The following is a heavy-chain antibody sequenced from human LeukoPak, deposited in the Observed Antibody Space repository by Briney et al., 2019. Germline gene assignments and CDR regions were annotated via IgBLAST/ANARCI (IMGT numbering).Heavy chain of an antibody. Sequence: SETLSLTCAVSGGSITSGDYSWSWIRQPPGMGLEWIGSIYHSEDTYYNLSLKSRVTISVDTSKNQFSLKLRTVTAADTAVYYCARGIYYYYFDYWGQGTLVTVSS. D-gene: IGHD1-26*01. CDR2: IYHSEDT. J-gene: IGHJ4*02. CDR3: ARGIYYYYFDY. CDR1: GGSITSGDYS. V-gene: IGHV4-30-2*01.